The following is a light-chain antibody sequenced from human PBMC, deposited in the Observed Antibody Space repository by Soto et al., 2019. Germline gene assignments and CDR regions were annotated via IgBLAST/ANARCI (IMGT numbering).Light chain of an antibody. V-gene: IGKV1-5*01. J-gene: IGKJ1*01. Sequence: DIQITPSPSTLSASVVDRVTVTCRASQSIGRFLAWYQHQPGKAPKLLIYDASTLESGVPSRFSGSGSGTGFTFTISSLQPEDFATYYCQQYNTFWTFGPGTKVDIK. CDR3: QQYNTFWT. CDR2: DAS. CDR1: QSIGRF.